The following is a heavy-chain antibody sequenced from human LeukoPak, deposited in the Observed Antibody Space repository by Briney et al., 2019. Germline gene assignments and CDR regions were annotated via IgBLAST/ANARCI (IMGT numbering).Heavy chain of an antibody. D-gene: IGHD1-26*01. CDR1: GGSISSGGYY. CDR2: IYYSGST. Sequence: SETLSLTCTVSGGSISSGGYYWSWIRQHPGKGLEWIGYIYYSGSTYYNPSLKSRVTISVDTSKNQFSLKLSSVTAADTAVYYCARGGSGSYLAWGYWGQGTLVTVSS. J-gene: IGHJ4*02. V-gene: IGHV4-31*03. CDR3: ARGGSGSYLAWGY.